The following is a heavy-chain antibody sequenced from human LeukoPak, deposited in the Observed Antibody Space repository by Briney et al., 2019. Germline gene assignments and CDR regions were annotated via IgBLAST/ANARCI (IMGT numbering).Heavy chain of an antibody. CDR2: MYHSGSS. V-gene: IGHV4-4*02. CDR1: GGTISSSNW. J-gene: IGHJ5*02. CDR3: ARDSGTTGEVKFDP. D-gene: IGHD3-10*01. Sequence: PSGTLSLTCAVSGGTISSSNWWSWVRQPPGKGLEWIGEMYHSGSSNYNPSLKSRVTMSVDTSKNQFSLKLSSVTAADTAVYYCARDSGTTGEVKFDPWGQGTLVTVSS.